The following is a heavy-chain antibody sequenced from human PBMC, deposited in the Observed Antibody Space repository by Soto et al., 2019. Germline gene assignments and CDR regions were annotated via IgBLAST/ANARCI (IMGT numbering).Heavy chain of an antibody. CDR3: ARGRLSSSALPLFDN. Sequence: ASVKVSCKASGYTFTGHYMHWVRQAPGQGLEWMGWINPYTGGTKYAQKFHGRVTMTRDMSISTAYLEVDRLTSDDTAVYFCARGRLSSSALPLFDNWGQGTLVTAPQ. J-gene: IGHJ4*02. CDR1: GYTFTGHY. CDR2: INPYTGGT. V-gene: IGHV1-2*02. D-gene: IGHD6-13*01.